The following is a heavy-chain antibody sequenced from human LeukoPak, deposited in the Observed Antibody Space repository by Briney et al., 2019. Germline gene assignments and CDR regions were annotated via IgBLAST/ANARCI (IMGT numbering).Heavy chain of an antibody. Sequence: SETLSLTCTVSGGSISSGGYYWSWIRQPPGKGLEWTGYIYHSGSTYYNPSLKRRVTISVDRSKNQFSLKLSSVTAADTAVYYCARAPGGSNLDYWGQGTLVTVSS. D-gene: IGHD2-8*02. CDR2: IYHSGST. CDR1: GGSISSGGYY. J-gene: IGHJ4*02. V-gene: IGHV4-30-2*01. CDR3: ARAPGGSNLDY.